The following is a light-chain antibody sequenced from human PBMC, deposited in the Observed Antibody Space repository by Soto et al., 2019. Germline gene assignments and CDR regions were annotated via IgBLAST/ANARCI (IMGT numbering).Light chain of an antibody. V-gene: IGLV2-14*01. Sequence: LTQPAFVSGSPGQSITISCTGTSSDVGGYNYVSWYQHPPGKAPKLMISEVSNRPSGVSNRFSGSKSGNTASLTISGLQAEDEADYYCSSYTSTSTRVFGTGTKVTV. CDR3: SSYTSTSTRV. J-gene: IGLJ1*01. CDR2: EVS. CDR1: SSDVGGYNY.